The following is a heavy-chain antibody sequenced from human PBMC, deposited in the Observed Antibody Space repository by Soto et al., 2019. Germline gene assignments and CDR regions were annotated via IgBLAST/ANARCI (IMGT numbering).Heavy chain of an antibody. CDR3: ARGSLQFDP. CDR1: GGSLSNYY. Sequence: QVQLQESGPGLVKSSETLSLTCTVSGGSLSNYYWSWIRQPAGKGLEWIGRIYTSGNTNYKSSLKSRVTTSVDTSKNQFSLKLSSLTAADTAVYYCARGSLQFDPWGQGTLVTVSS. J-gene: IGHJ5*02. V-gene: IGHV4-4*07. CDR2: IYTSGNT.